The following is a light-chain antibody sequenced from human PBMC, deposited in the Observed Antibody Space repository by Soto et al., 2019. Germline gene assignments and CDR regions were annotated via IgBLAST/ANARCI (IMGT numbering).Light chain of an antibody. CDR1: QSIGLA. J-gene: IGKJ1*01. CDR3: QQRTDRPPWT. V-gene: IGKV3-11*01. CDR2: DAS. Sequence: EIRFSQSLATLSLYTGERATLSCRASQSIGLAIAWYQHKPGQAPRLLIFDASQRATGIPARFRGSGSGTDFTLSISSLEPEDFAVYYCQQRTDRPPWTFGQGTKVDVK.